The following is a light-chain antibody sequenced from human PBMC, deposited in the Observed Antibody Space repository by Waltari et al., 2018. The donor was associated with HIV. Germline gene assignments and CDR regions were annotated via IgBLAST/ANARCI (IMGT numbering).Light chain of an antibody. CDR1: QSIRSW. J-gene: IGKJ1*01. CDR2: NAS. Sequence: DLQMTQSPSTLSAPVGDRVTITCRASQSIRSWLAWYQQKPGKAPKLLIYNASSLESGVPSRFSGSESGTEFTLTISSLQPDDFATYYCQQYNSYWTFGQGTKVEIK. CDR3: QQYNSYWT. V-gene: IGKV1-5*03.